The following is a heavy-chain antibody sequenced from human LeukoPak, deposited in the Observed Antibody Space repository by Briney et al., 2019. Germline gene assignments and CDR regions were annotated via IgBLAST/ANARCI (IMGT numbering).Heavy chain of an antibody. CDR2: INHSGST. Sequence: PSETLSLTCAVYGGSFSGYYWSWIRQPPGKGLEWIGEINHSGSTNYNPSLKSRVTISVDTSKNQFSLKLSSVTAADTAVYYCARGPIDSSGYYFHFDYWGQGTLVTVSS. J-gene: IGHJ4*02. CDR3: ARGPIDSSGYYFHFDY. V-gene: IGHV4-34*01. D-gene: IGHD3-22*01. CDR1: GGSFSGYY.